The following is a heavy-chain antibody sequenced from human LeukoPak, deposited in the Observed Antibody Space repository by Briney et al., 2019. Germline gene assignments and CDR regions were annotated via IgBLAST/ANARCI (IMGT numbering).Heavy chain of an antibody. CDR3: ARDFIAAAGSLDY. CDR2: ISYDGSNK. V-gene: IGHV3-30-3*01. J-gene: IGHJ4*02. D-gene: IGHD6-13*01. Sequence: GGSLRLSCAASGFTVSSNYMSWVRQAPGKGLEWVAVISYDGSNKYYADSVKGRFTISRDNSKNTLYLQMNSLRAADTAVYYCARDFIAAAGSLDYWGQGTLVTVSS. CDR1: GFTVSSNY.